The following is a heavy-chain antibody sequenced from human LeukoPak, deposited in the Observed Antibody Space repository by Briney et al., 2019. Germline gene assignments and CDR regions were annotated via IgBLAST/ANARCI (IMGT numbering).Heavy chain of an antibody. D-gene: IGHD5-18*01. V-gene: IGHV3-7*01. J-gene: IGHJ4*02. CDR2: IKEDGSDK. Sequence: GGSLRLSCAASGFTFSSYEMNWVRQAPGKGLEWVANIKEDGSDKNYVESMKGRYTISRDNAQNSLYLQMNRLGVEDTAVYYCARDAGYGYDRFDYWGQGTQVTVSS. CDR1: GFTFSSYE. CDR3: ARDAGYGYDRFDY.